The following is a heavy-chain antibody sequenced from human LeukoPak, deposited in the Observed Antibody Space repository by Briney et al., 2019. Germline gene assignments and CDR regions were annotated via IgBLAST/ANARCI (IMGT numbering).Heavy chain of an antibody. D-gene: IGHD3/OR15-3a*01. CDR2: ISGSSRSI. Sequence: GGSLRLSCAASGFTFSAYSMNWVRQAPGKGLEWVSSISGSSRSIYYADSVKGRFTISRDNAKNSLYLHMNSLRAEDTAVYYCARTFRTKDYYYYMDVWGKGTTVTTSS. CDR1: GFTFSAYS. J-gene: IGHJ6*03. CDR3: ARTFRTKDYYYYMDV. V-gene: IGHV3-21*01.